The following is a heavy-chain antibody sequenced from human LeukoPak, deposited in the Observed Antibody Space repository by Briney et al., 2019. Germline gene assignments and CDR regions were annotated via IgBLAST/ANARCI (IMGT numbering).Heavy chain of an antibody. CDR2: IYTSGST. D-gene: IGHD3-3*01. Sequence: PLETLSLTCAVYGGSFSGYYWSWIRQPAGKGLEWIGRIYTSGSTNYNPSLKSRVTMSVDTSKNQFSLKLSSVTAADTAVYYCARDYDFWSGYPTHKNWFDPWGQGTLVTVSS. J-gene: IGHJ5*02. V-gene: IGHV4-59*10. CDR3: ARDYDFWSGYPTHKNWFDP. CDR1: GGSFSGYY.